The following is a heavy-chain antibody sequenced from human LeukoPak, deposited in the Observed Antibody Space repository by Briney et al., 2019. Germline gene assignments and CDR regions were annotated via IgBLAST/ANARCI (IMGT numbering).Heavy chain of an antibody. Sequence: GESLKISCKGSGYSFTSNWIGWVRQMAGKGLEWMGIIYPGDSDTAYSPSFQGQVTIPADKSISTAYLQWSSLKASDTAMYYCARWPTGSSSSYFDYWGQGALVTVSS. V-gene: IGHV5-51*01. CDR2: IYPGDSDT. CDR1: GYSFTSNW. CDR3: ARWPTGSSSSYFDY. J-gene: IGHJ4*02. D-gene: IGHD6-6*01.